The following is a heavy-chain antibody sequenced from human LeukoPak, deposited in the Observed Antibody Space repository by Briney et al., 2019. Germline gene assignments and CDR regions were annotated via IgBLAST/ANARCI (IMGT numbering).Heavy chain of an antibody. V-gene: IGHV3-48*03. CDR3: ARLGTYYYDSSGYSPDY. J-gene: IGHJ4*02. D-gene: IGHD3-22*01. CDR1: GFTFSSYE. CDR2: ISSSGSTI. Sequence: PGGSLRLSCAASGFTFSSYEMNWVRQAPGKGLEWVSYISSSGSTIYYADSVKGRFTVSRDNAKNSLYLQMNSLRAEDTAVYYCARLGTYYYDSSGYSPDYWGQGTLVTVSS.